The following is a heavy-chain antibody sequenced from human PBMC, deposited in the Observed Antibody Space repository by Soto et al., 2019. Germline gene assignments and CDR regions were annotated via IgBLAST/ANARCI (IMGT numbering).Heavy chain of an antibody. CDR2: LRAYNGNP. D-gene: IGHD3-10*01. CDR1: GYTFTSYA. Sequence: QVQLVQSGAEVKKPGASVKVTCKAYGYTFTSYAISWVRKAPGQGLEWLGWLRAYNGNPNYAQKLQGRVTMTTDTSPSTADMELRCLRSDDTAVSYCARSGPPAGYWGEGTIVTVSS. J-gene: IGHJ4*02. CDR3: ARSGPPAGY. V-gene: IGHV1-18*01.